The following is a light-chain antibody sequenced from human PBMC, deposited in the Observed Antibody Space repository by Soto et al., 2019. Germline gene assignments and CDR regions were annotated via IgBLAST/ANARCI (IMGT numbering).Light chain of an antibody. Sequence: EIVLMQSPGPLSFSPGARATLSCRASQSVSSSYLAWYQQKPGQAPRLLIYGASSRATGIPDRYSGSGCGTDITLTVGSLVPEDFAVYYCQQYCSSPRTCGQGTKLDSK. CDR2: GAS. CDR1: QSVSSSY. J-gene: IGKJ1*01. CDR3: QQYCSSPRT. V-gene: IGKV3-20*01.